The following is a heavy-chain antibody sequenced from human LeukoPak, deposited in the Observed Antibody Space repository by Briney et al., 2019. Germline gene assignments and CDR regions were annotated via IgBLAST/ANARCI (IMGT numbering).Heavy chain of an antibody. J-gene: IGHJ5*02. CDR2: IYYSGST. CDR1: GGSINSYY. Sequence: SETLSLTCTVSGGSINSYYWSWLRQPPGKGLEWIGYIYYSGSTNYNPSLKSRVTISVDTSKNQFSLKLSSVTAADTAVYYCARRAINYDFWSGYYTPGWFDPWGQGTLVTVSS. D-gene: IGHD3-3*01. V-gene: IGHV4-59*08. CDR3: ARRAINYDFWSGYYTPGWFDP.